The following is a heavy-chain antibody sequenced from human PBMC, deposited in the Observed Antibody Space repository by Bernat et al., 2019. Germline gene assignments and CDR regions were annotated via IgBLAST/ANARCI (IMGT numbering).Heavy chain of an antibody. CDR2: INPSGGST. V-gene: IGHV1-46*01. Sequence: QVQLVQSGAEVKKPGASVKVSCKASGYTFTSYYMHWVRQAPGQGLEWMGIINPSGGSTSYAQKFQGRVTMTRDTSTSTVYMELSSLRSEDTAVYYCARGRDFWSGYYFSYYGMDVWGQGTTVTVSS. J-gene: IGHJ6*02. CDR1: GYTFTSYY. D-gene: IGHD3-3*01. CDR3: ARGRDFWSGYYFSYYGMDV.